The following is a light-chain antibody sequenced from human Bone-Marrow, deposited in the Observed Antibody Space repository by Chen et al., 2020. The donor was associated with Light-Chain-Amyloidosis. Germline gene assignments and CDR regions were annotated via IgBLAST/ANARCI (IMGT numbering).Light chain of an antibody. CDR2: EDS. V-gene: IGLV3-21*02. CDR3: QVWDRSSDRPV. J-gene: IGLJ3*02. CDR1: NIGSTS. Sequence: SSLLTQPSSSSVAPRQTATTHCGGYNIGSTSVHWYQQSPGQAPLLVVYEDSDRPSGIPERLSGSNSGNTATLTISRVEAGDEADYYCQVWDRSSDRPVFGGGTKLTVL.